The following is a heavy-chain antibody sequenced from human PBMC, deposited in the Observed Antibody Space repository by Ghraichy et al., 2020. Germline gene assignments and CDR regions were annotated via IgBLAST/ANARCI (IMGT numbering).Heavy chain of an antibody. CDR3: VKGDYFYTSRGYYHYGLDV. J-gene: IGHJ6*04. Sequence: GGSLRLSCAASGFTFSTFAMRWVRQAPGKGLEWVSGLSGSGGSTYYADSVKGRFAISRDNSKNTLNLQLNSLRAEDTAVYYCVKGDYFYTSRGYYHYGLDVWGEGTTVTVSS. V-gene: IGHV3-23*01. CDR1: GFTFSTFA. D-gene: IGHD3-22*01. CDR2: LSGSGGST.